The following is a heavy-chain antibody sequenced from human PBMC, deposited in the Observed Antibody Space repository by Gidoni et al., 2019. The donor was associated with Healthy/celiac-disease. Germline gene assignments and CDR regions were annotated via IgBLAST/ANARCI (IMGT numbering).Heavy chain of an antibody. CDR2: ISGSGGRT. V-gene: IGHV3-23*04. CDR1: GFTISSYA. Sequence: EVQLVESGGGLVQPGGSLRLDCAAYGFTISSYAMSWVRQAPGKGLGWVSAISGSGGRTYYADSVKGRFTISRDNSKNTLYLQMNSLRAEDTAVYYCAKDRGVGAILFFDYWGQGTLVTVSS. J-gene: IGHJ4*02. D-gene: IGHD1-26*01. CDR3: AKDRGVGAILFFDY.